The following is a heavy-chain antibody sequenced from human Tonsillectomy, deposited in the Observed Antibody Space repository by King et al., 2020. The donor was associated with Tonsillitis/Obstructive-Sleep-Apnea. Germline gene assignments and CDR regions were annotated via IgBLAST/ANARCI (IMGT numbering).Heavy chain of an antibody. Sequence: VQLVESGGGVVQPGRSLRLSCAASRFTFSSYAMHWVCQVPGKGLEWVAVISYDGGNKYYADSVKGRFTISRDNSKNTLYLQMNSLRAEDTAVYYCAREDGYCSGGSCYSKAFDIWGQGTMVTVSS. J-gene: IGHJ3*02. CDR2: ISYDGGNK. CDR1: RFTFSSYA. CDR3: AREDGYCSGGSCYSKAFDI. V-gene: IGHV3-30*01. D-gene: IGHD2-15*01.